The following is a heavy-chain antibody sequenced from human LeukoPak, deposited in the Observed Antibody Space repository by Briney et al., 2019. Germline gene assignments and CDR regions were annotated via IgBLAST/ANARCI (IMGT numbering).Heavy chain of an antibody. D-gene: IGHD5-18*01. J-gene: IGHJ5*02. Sequence: SETLSLTCAVYVGSFSGYYWSWLRQPPGKGREWIGEINHSGSTNYNPSLKSRGTISVDTSKNQFSLKLSSVTAADTAVYYCARGRYSYGDNWFDPWGQGTLVTVSS. CDR3: ARGRYSYGDNWFDP. CDR2: INHSGST. V-gene: IGHV4-34*01. CDR1: VGSFSGYY.